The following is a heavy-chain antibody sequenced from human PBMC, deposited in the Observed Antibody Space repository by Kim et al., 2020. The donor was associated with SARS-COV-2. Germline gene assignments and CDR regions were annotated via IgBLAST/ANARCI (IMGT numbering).Heavy chain of an antibody. V-gene: IGHV4-34*01. Sequence: SETLSLTCAVYGGSFSGYYWSWIRQPPGKGLEWIGEINHSGSTNYNPSLKSRVTISVDTSKNQFSLKLSSVTTADTAVYYCARVFPFPSGYDYYGPFDYWGQGTLVTVSS. CDR1: GGSFSGYY. D-gene: IGHD5-12*01. J-gene: IGHJ4*02. CDR2: INHSGST. CDR3: ARVFPFPSGYDYYGPFDY.